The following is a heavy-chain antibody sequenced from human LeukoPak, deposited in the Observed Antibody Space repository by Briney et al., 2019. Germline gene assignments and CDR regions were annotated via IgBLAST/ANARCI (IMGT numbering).Heavy chain of an antibody. J-gene: IGHJ4*02. Sequence: SVKVSCKASGGTFSSYAISWVRQAPGQGLEWMGGIIPIFGTANYAQKFQGRVTITADESTSTAYMELSSLRSEDTAVYYCVRVLRCSSTSCWYFDYWGQGTLVTVSS. V-gene: IGHV1-69*01. CDR1: GGTFSSYA. D-gene: IGHD2-2*01. CDR2: IIPIFGTA. CDR3: VRVLRCSSTSCWYFDY.